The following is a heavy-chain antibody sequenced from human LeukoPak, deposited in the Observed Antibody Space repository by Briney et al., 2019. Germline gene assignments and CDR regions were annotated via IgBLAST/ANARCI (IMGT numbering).Heavy chain of an antibody. CDR1: GGSFSGYY. CDR2: INHSGST. Sequence: SETLSLTCAVYGGSFSGYYWSWIRQPPGKGLEWIGEINHSGSTNYNPSLKSRVTISVDTSKNQFSLKLSSVTAADTAVYYCARRLARPYDYVWGSYRYPDYFDYWGQGTLVTVSS. D-gene: IGHD3-16*02. J-gene: IGHJ4*02. V-gene: IGHV4-34*01. CDR3: ARRLARPYDYVWGSYRYPDYFDY.